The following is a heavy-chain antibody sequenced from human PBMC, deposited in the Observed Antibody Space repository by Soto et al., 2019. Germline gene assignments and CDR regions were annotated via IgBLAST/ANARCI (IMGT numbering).Heavy chain of an antibody. D-gene: IGHD6-25*01. Sequence: QVQLVESGGGVVQPGRSLRLSCAASGFTFSSYGMHWVCQAPGKRLEWGAVISYDGSNKYYADSVKGRFTISRDNSKNTLYLQMNSLRAEDTAVYYCAKDLLRPGRAYGMDVWGQGTTVTVSS. CDR1: GFTFSSYG. J-gene: IGHJ6*02. V-gene: IGHV3-30*18. CDR2: ISYDGSNK. CDR3: AKDLLRPGRAYGMDV.